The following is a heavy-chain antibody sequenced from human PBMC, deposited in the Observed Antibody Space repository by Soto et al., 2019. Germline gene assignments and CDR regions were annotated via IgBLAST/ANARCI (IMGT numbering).Heavy chain of an antibody. D-gene: IGHD3-9*01. CDR2: ISSSGSTI. V-gene: IGHV3-48*03. CDR1: GFTFSSYE. Sequence: QPGGSLRLSCAASGFTFSSYEMNWVRQAPGKGLEWVSYISSSGSTIYYADSVKGRFTISRDNAKNSLYLQMNSLRAEDTAVYYCARDILTGYYPLLYGMDVWGQGTTVTVSS. CDR3: ARDILTGYYPLLYGMDV. J-gene: IGHJ6*02.